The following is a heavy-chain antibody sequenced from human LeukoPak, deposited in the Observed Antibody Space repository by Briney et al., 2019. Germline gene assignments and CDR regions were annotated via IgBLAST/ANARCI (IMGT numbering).Heavy chain of an antibody. J-gene: IGHJ4*02. CDR3: ARYSGSYHTYFDS. Sequence: GASVEVSCKASGYTFSSYYIHWVRQAPGQGLEWMGIINPSGGITTYAQKFEGRVTMTRDTSTSTVDMKLSRLRSEDTAVYYCARYSGSYHTYFDSWGQGTLVTVSS. CDR1: GYTFSSYY. D-gene: IGHD1-26*01. V-gene: IGHV1-46*01. CDR2: INPSGGIT.